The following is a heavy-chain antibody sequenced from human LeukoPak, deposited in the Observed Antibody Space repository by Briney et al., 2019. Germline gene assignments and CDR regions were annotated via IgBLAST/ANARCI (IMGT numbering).Heavy chain of an antibody. V-gene: IGHV3-23*01. Sequence: GGSLRLSCAASGFTFSSYAMSWVRQAPGKGLEWVSAISPSGGDTYYPDSVKGRFTISRDKSKNTLYLQMNSLRAEDTAVYYCAKFYGSGSSDAFDIWGQGTMVTVSS. CDR2: ISPSGGDT. CDR3: AKFYGSGSSDAFDI. CDR1: GFTFSSYA. J-gene: IGHJ3*02. D-gene: IGHD3-10*01.